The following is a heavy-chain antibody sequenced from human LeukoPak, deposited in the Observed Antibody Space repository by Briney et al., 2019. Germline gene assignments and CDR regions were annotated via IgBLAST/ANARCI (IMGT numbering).Heavy chain of an antibody. J-gene: IGHJ4*02. CDR3: VRQFAS. CDR2: VSGSGSTV. V-gene: IGHV3-48*01. CDR1: GFTFSNAW. Sequence: GGSLRLSCAASGFTFSNAWMNWVRQLPGKRLEWVAYVSGSGSTVYYADSVKGRFTISRDNGKSSLYLQMNSLRVEDTALYYCVRQFASWGQGILVTVSS.